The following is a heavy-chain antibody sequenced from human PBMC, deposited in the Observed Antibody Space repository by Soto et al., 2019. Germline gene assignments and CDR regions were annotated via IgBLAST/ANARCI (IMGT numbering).Heavy chain of an antibody. CDR1: GYTFTGYY. D-gene: IGHD3-10*01. V-gene: IGHV1-2*02. Sequence: RASVKVSCKASGYTFTGYYMHWVRQAPGQGLEWMGWINPNSGGTNYAQKFQGRVTMTRDTSISTAYMELSRLRSDDTAVYYCARDGELLWFGELLSFDYWGQGTLVTVSS. CDR3: ARDGELLWFGELLSFDY. CDR2: INPNSGGT. J-gene: IGHJ4*02.